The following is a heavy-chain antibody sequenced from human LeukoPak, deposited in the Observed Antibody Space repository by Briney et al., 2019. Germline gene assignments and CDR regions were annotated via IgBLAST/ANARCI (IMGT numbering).Heavy chain of an antibody. J-gene: IGHJ6*03. CDR1: GFSLSSYG. V-gene: IGHV3-33*08. CDR2: IRFDGDNQ. CDR3: ARFAASYMDV. D-gene: IGHD6-25*01. Sequence: PGGSLRLSCAAFGFSLSSYGMHWVRQAPGKGLEWVASIRFDGDNQYYGEAVKGRFTISRNNAENRLFLQMNNVSAEDTAVYFCARFAASYMDVWGQGTTDTVSS.